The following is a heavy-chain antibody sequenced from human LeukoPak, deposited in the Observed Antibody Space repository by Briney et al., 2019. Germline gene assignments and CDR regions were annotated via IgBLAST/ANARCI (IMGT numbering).Heavy chain of an antibody. Sequence: ASVKVSCKASGYTFTNYAMNWVRQAPGQGLEWMGWIHPSTGNPTYAQGFTGRFVFSLDTSVSTTYLQVSSLKAEDTAVYFCARAFQSLGGLSLPDYWGQGTLVTVSS. CDR1: GYTFTNYA. CDR3: ARAFQSLGGLSLPDY. D-gene: IGHD3-16*02. V-gene: IGHV7-4-1*02. CDR2: IHPSTGNP. J-gene: IGHJ4*02.